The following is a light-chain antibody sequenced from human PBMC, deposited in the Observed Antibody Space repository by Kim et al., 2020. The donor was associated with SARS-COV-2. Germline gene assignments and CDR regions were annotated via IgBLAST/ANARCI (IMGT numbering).Light chain of an antibody. J-gene: IGKJ1*01. CDR1: QSISSN. CDR2: GAS. CDR3: QQNNDSPLT. Sequence: EIVMTQSPATLSVSPGERVTLSCRASQSISSNLGWYQQKPGQAPRLLIYGASTRATGIPVRFSGSGSGTEFTLTISSLQSEDFAVYCYQQNNDSPLTFGEGTKVEIK. V-gene: IGKV3-15*01.